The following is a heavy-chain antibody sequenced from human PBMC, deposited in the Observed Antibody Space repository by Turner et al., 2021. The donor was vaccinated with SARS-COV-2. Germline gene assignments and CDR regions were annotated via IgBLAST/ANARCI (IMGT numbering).Heavy chain of an antibody. Sequence: GGGVVQPGRSLRLSCAASGFTFSSYGMHWVRQAPGKGLEWVAVISYDGSNKYYADSVKGRFTISRDNSKNTLYLQMNRLRAEDTAVYYCANLWFGELSTDYWGQGTLVTVSS. D-gene: IGHD3-10*01. V-gene: IGHV3-30*18. J-gene: IGHJ4*02. CDR3: ANLWFGELSTDY. CDR1: GFTFSSYG. CDR2: ISYDGSNK.